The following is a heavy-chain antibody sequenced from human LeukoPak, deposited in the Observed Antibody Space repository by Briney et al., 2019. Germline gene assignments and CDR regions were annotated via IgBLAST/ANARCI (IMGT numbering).Heavy chain of an antibody. J-gene: IGHJ6*02. CDR3: ARDRLWFGESYYYYDGMDV. V-gene: IGHV3-48*03. CDR2: ISSSGRNT. CDR1: GLTLRSYE. Sequence: GGSLRLSCAASGLTLRSYEMNWVRQAPGKGLEWVSYISSSGRNTSYADSVKGRFTISRDNAKNSLYLQMNSLRAEDTAVYYCARDRLWFGESYYYYDGMDVWGQGTTVTVSS. D-gene: IGHD3-10*01.